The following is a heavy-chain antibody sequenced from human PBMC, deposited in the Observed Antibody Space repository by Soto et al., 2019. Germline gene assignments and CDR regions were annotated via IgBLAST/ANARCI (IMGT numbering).Heavy chain of an antibody. Sequence: GASVKVSCKASGYTFTSYAMHWVRQAPGQRLEWMGWINAGNGNTKYSQKFQGRVTITRDTSASTAYMELSSLRSEDTAVYYCARKGITMIVVVGPYYFDYWGQGTLVTVSS. CDR2: INAGNGNT. J-gene: IGHJ4*02. CDR3: ARKGITMIVVVGPYYFDY. V-gene: IGHV1-3*01. CDR1: GYTFTSYA. D-gene: IGHD3-22*01.